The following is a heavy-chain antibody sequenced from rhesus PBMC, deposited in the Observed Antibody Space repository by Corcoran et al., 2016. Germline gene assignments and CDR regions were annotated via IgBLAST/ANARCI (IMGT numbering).Heavy chain of an antibody. Sequence: EVQLVESGGGLVQPGGSLRLSCAASGFTFSSYWMYWVRQAPGKGLVWVSRINSDGTGTSYADSVKGRFTISRENAKNSLYLQMNSLRAEDTAVYYCAREGTGTYFDYWGQGVLVTVSS. CDR3: AREGTGTYFDY. V-gene: IGHV3-119*01. D-gene: IGHD1-7*02. J-gene: IGHJ4*01. CDR1: GFTFSSYW. CDR2: INSDGTGT.